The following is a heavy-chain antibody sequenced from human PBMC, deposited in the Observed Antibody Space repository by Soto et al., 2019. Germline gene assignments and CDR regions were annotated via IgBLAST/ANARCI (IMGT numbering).Heavy chain of an antibody. D-gene: IGHD4-4*01. CDR2: INPNSGGT. Sequence: ASVKVSCKASGYTFTGYYMHWVRQAPGQGLEWMGWINPNSGGTNYAQKFQGRVTMTRDTSISTAYMELSRLRSDDTAVYYCERGSNPATPYYYYGMDVWGQGTTVTVSS. J-gene: IGHJ6*02. V-gene: IGHV1-2*02. CDR1: GYTFTGYY. CDR3: ERGSNPATPYYYYGMDV.